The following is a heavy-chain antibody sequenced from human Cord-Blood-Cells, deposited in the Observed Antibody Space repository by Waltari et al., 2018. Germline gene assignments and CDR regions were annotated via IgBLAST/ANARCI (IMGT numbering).Heavy chain of an antibody. V-gene: IGHV3-15*01. Sequence: EVQLVESGGGLVKPGGSLRLSCAASGFTFSNAWMSWVRQAPGKGLEWVGRIKSKTDGGTTDYAAPMKGRFTISRDDSKNTLYLQMNSLKTEDTAVYYCTRAQLLYYFDYWGQGTLVTVSS. CDR2: IKSKTDGGTT. J-gene: IGHJ4*02. D-gene: IGHD2-2*01. CDR1: GFTFSNAW. CDR3: TRAQLLYYFDY.